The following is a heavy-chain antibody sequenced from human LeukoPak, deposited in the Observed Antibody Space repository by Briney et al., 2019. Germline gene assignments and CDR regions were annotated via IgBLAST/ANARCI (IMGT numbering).Heavy chain of an antibody. V-gene: IGHV4-59*08. CDR2: ISYSGST. Sequence: SETLSLTCTVSGXPINSHYWSWIRQPPGKGLEWIGYISYSGSTNYNPSLKSRVIISVDTSKTHFSLNLSSVTAADTAFYYCARHRVSGSSYSALDYWGQGTLVSVSS. J-gene: IGHJ4*02. CDR3: ARHRVSGSSYSALDY. D-gene: IGHD1-26*01. CDR1: GXPINSHY.